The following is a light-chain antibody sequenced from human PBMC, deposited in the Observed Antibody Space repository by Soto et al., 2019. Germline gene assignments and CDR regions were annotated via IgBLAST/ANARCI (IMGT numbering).Light chain of an antibody. V-gene: IGKV1-5*03. CDR2: KSS. CDR1: QSISNW. CDR3: QQYNSYSWT. Sequence: DIQMTQSPSTLSASVGDRVTITCRASQSISNWLAWYQQKPGKAPKLLISKSSSLESGVPSRFSGSGSGTEFTLTISSLQPDVFATYYCQQYNSYSWTSGLGTKVEIK. J-gene: IGKJ1*01.